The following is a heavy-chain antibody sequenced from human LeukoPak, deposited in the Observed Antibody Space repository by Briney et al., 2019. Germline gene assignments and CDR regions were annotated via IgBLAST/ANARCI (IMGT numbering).Heavy chain of an antibody. CDR2: ISSGGSSI. CDR3: ARRTAGGRCFDY. Sequence: AGSLRLFCAVSGFTFSDYHMSWIRQAPGKGLQYTSYISSGGSSISHADSVKGRFTISRDNAENSLYLQMNSLRAEDTAVYYCARRTAGGRCFDYWGQGTLVTVSS. D-gene: IGHD6-13*01. CDR1: GFTFSDYH. J-gene: IGHJ4*02. V-gene: IGHV3-11*01.